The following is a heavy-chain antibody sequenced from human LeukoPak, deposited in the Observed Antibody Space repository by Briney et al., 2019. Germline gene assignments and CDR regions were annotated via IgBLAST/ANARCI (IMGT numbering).Heavy chain of an antibody. J-gene: IGHJ4*02. CDR1: GGSFSGYY. CDR2: INHSGST. Sequence: KPSETLSLTCAVYGGSFSGYYWSWIRQPPGKGLEWIGEINHSGSTNYNPSLKSRVTISVDTSKNQFSLKLSSVTAADTAVYYCARMYYDYVWGSYRSLGYWGQGTLVTVSS. D-gene: IGHD3-16*02. V-gene: IGHV4-34*01. CDR3: ARMYYDYVWGSYRSLGY.